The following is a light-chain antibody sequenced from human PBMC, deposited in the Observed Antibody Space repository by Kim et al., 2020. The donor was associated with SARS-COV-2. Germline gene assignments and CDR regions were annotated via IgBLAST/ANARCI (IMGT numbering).Light chain of an antibody. Sequence: GQSITFSCAGTSIDVGGYNFVSWFQQHPGRAPKLMISDVDKRPSGVSNRFSGSKSGNTASLTISGLQAEDEADYYCLSYTSSGASMFGGGTQLTVL. V-gene: IGLV2-14*03. CDR3: LSYTSSGASM. CDR1: SIDVGGYNF. CDR2: DVD. J-gene: IGLJ3*02.